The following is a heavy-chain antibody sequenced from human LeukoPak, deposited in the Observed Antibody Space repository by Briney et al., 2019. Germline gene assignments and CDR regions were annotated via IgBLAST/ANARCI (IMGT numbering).Heavy chain of an antibody. CDR3: ATLYGGQRADGY. D-gene: IGHD2-15*01. J-gene: IGHJ4*02. CDR2: IYGGDTT. V-gene: IGHV3-53*05. Sequence: GGSLRLSCAASGFIVSNNYMSWVRQAPGKGLEWVSSIYGGDTTEYAGSVKGRFTISRDNSKNTLYLQMNSLRNDDTAVYYCATLYGGQRADGYWGQGTLVIVPS. CDR1: GFIVSNNY.